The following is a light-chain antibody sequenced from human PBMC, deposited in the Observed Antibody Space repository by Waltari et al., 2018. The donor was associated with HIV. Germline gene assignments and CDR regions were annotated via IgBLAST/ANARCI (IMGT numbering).Light chain of an antibody. CDR3: QRYGGSPMYT. CDR1: QIINGSF. CDR2: GAS. J-gene: IGKJ2*01. V-gene: IGKV3-20*01. Sequence: DIVLTQSPGTLSLSPGERATLSCRASQIINGSFVAWYFQQPGQAPSLLVYGASSRAAGVPDRFTGSGSGTEFNLSISRLQPEDVGVYLCQRYGGSPMYTFGPGTKLEIK.